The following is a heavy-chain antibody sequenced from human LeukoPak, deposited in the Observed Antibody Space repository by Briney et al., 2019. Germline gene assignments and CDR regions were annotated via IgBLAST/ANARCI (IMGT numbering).Heavy chain of an antibody. V-gene: IGHV1-69*06. CDR2: IIPIFGTA. J-gene: IGHJ4*02. CDR3: AAMITFGGVIGY. D-gene: IGHD3-16*02. CDR1: GGTFSSYA. Sequence: SVKVPCTASGGTFSSYAISWVRQAPGQGLEWMGGIIPIFGTANYTQKFQGRVTITADKSTSTAYMELSSLRSEDTAVYYCAAMITFGGVIGYWGQGTLVTVSS.